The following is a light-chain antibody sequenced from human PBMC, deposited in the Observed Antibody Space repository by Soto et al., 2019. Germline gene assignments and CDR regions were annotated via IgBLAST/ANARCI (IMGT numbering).Light chain of an antibody. J-gene: IGLJ2*01. V-gene: IGLV8-61*01. Sequence: QTVVTQEPSFSVSPGGTVTLTCGFSSDSVSASHFHSWYQQTPRQAPRTLIYNTNTRSSGVPDRFSGSILGNRAALTITGAQADDESDYYCGLYMRSGISVFGGGTKRTVL. CDR1: SDSVSASHF. CDR3: GLYMRSGISV. CDR2: NTN.